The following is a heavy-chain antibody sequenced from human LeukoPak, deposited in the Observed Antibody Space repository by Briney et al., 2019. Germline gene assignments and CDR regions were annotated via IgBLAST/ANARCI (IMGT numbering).Heavy chain of an antibody. CDR2: VWSDGNGK. CDR3: VRVLTVTFDS. V-gene: IGHV3-33*01. CDR1: GFTFSTYG. J-gene: IGHJ4*02. D-gene: IGHD4-17*01. Sequence: GGSLRLSCAASGFTFSTYGMHWVRQAPGKGLEWVALVWSDGNGKFYADSVKGRFTISRDNSKNTMYLQMNSLRDEDTAVYYCVRVLTVTFDSWGQGTLVTVSS.